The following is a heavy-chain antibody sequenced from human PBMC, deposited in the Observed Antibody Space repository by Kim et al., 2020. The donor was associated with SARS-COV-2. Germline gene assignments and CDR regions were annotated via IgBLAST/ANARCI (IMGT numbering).Heavy chain of an antibody. J-gene: IGHJ6*02. CDR2: IWYDGSKK. CDR1: GFTFSSYG. CDR3: AKEYSNGWGYYYGMDV. D-gene: IGHD4-4*01. Sequence: GGSLRLSCAASGFTFSSYGMHWVRQAPGKGLEWVAVIWYDGSKKYYADSVKGRFTISRDNSKNTLYLQMNSLRAEDTAVYYCAKEYSNGWGYYYGMDVWGQGTTVTVPS. V-gene: IGHV3-33*06.